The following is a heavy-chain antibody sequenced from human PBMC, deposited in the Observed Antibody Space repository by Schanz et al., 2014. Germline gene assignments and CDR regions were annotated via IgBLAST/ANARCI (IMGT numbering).Heavy chain of an antibody. J-gene: IGHJ3*02. CDR1: GYTFDNYY. CDR2: INPSGGST. Sequence: QVQLVQSGAEVKKPGASVKVSCKASGYTFDNYYMHWVRQAPGQGLEWMGIINPSGGSTTSAQKFQDRVTLTTDTSTSTAYMELRSLRSDDTAVYYCARNIIATARAYDIWGQGTMVTVSS. D-gene: IGHD6-13*01. CDR3: ARNIIATARAYDI. V-gene: IGHV1-46*02.